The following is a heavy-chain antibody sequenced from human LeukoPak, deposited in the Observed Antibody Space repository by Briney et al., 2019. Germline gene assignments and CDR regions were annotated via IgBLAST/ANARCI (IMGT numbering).Heavy chain of an antibody. CDR2: ISYDGSNK. D-gene: IGHD1-26*01. V-gene: IGHV3-30*18. J-gene: IGHJ4*02. CDR1: GFTFSSYG. Sequence: PGGSLRLSCAASGFTFSSYGMHWVRQAPGKGLEWVAVISYDGSNKYYADSVKGRFIISRDNSKNTLYLQMNSLSAEDTAVYYCAKAWELGVDYWGQGTLVTVSS. CDR3: AKAWELGVDY.